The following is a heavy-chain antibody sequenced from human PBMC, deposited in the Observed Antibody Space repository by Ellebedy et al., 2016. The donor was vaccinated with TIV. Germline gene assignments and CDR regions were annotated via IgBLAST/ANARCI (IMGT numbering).Heavy chain of an antibody. D-gene: IGHD3-10*01. Sequence: MPSETLSLTCTVSGASISSSYWSWIRQTPGKDLEWIGYISNTVRTNYNPSLPSRVTISVDTSRNQFSLTLRSLTDAETAVYYCARDRRGSYDFWGQGTLLAVSS. CDR1: GASISSSY. CDR2: ISNTVRT. V-gene: IGHV4-59*01. CDR3: ARDRRGSYDF. J-gene: IGHJ4*02.